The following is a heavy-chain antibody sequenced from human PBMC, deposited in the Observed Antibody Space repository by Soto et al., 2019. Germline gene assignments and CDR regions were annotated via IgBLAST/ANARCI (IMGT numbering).Heavy chain of an antibody. J-gene: IGHJ6*03. V-gene: IGHV3-7*01. Sequence: GGSLRLSCAASGFTFSSYWMSWVRQAPGKGLEWVANIKQDGSEKYYVDSVKGRFTISRDNAKNSLYLQMNSLRAGGTAVYYCAREPLYYYYYYMDVWGKGTTVTVSS. CDR1: GFTFSSYW. CDR3: AREPLYYYYYYMDV. CDR2: IKQDGSEK.